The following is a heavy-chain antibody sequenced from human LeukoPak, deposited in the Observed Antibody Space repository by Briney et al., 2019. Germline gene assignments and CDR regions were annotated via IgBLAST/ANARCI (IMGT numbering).Heavy chain of an antibody. J-gene: IGHJ6*02. Sequence: SETLSLTCTVSGGSISSYYWSWIRQPPGKGLEWIGSIYYSGSTYYNPSLKSRATISVDTSKNQFSLKLSSVTAADTAVYYCARHDCSTTSCLYFYGMDVWGQGTTVTVSS. V-gene: IGHV4-39*01. D-gene: IGHD2-2*01. CDR1: GGSISSYY. CDR2: IYYSGST. CDR3: ARHDCSTTSCLYFYGMDV.